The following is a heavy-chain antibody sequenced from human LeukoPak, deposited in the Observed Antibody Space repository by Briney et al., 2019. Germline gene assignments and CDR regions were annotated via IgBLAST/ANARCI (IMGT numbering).Heavy chain of an antibody. CDR3: ASDPLPYYGMDV. CDR1: GFTFSGHW. CDR2: ISSSSSTI. Sequence: GGSLRLSCVASGFTFSGHWMSWVRQAPGKGLEWVSYISSSSSTIYYADSVKGRFTISRDNAKNSLYLQMNSLRAEDTAVYYCASDPLPYYGMDVWGQGTTVTVSS. V-gene: IGHV3-48*01. J-gene: IGHJ6*02.